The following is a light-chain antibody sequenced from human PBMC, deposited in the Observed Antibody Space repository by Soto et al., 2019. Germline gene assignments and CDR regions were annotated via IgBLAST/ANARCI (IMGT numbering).Light chain of an antibody. CDR3: QQYGGSPRT. J-gene: IGKJ1*01. V-gene: IGKV3-20*01. CDR2: GAS. Sequence: ENVLTQSPGTLSLSPGERGTLSCRASQSVGSIYLAWYQQKPGQAPRLLIHGASNRASGIPDRFSGSGSGTDFTLTISRLEPEDFAVYYCQQYGGSPRTFGQGTKV. CDR1: QSVGSIY.